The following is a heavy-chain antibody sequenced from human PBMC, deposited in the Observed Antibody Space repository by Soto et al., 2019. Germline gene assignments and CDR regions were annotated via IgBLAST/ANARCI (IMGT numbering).Heavy chain of an antibody. Sequence: QVQLVQSGAEVKKPGSSVKVSCKASGGTFSSYAISWVRQAPGQGLEWMGGIIPIFGTANYAQKFQGRVTITANESTSKAYRELSSLISEDTAVDYCARERVVNTAMFYYYYGMDVWGQGTTVTVSS. CDR2: IIPIFGTA. CDR3: ARERVVNTAMFYYYYGMDV. D-gene: IGHD5-18*01. CDR1: GGTFSSYA. J-gene: IGHJ6*02. V-gene: IGHV1-69*01.